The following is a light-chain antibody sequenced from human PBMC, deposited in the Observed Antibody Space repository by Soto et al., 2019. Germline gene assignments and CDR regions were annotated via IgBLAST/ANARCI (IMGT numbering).Light chain of an antibody. CDR2: EVT. V-gene: IGLV2-8*01. Sequence: QSALAQPPSASGSPGQSVTISCTGTSSDVGAYNFVSRYQQLPGKAPKLMIYEVTKRPSGVPDRFSGSKSGNTASLTVSGLQAEDEADYYCSSYAGSITIYVFGTGTKLTVL. J-gene: IGLJ1*01. CDR1: SSDVGAYNF. CDR3: SSYAGSITIYV.